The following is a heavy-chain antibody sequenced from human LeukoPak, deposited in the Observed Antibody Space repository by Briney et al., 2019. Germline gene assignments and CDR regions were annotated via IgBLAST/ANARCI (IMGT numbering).Heavy chain of an antibody. D-gene: IGHD3-10*01. J-gene: IGHJ4*02. CDR1: GFTFDDYA. V-gene: IGHV3-43D*03. CDR2: ISWDGGST. Sequence: GGSLRLSCAASGFTFDDYAMHWVRQAPGKGLEWASLISWDGGSTYYADSVKGRFTISRDNAKNTLYLQMNSLRAEDTAVYYCARGLDLLWFGELSYDYWGQGTLVTVSS. CDR3: ARGLDLLWFGELSYDY.